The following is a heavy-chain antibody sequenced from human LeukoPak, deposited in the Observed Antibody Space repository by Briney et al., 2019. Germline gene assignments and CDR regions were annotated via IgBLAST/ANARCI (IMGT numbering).Heavy chain of an antibody. CDR2: IYYSGST. J-gene: IGHJ5*02. CDR3: ARGPSILLWFGELSWFDP. V-gene: IGHV4-59*01. Sequence: SETLSLTCTVSGGSISSYYWSWIRQPPEKGLEWIGYIYYSGSTNYNPSLKSRVTISVDTSKNQFSLKLSSVTAADTAVYYCARGPSILLWFGELSWFDPWGQGTLVTVSS. CDR1: GGSISSYY. D-gene: IGHD3-10*01.